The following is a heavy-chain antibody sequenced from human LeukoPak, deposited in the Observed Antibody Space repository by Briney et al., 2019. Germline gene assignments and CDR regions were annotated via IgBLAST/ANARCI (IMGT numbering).Heavy chain of an antibody. CDR1: GGSVSSYY. CDR2: IYYSGST. V-gene: IGHV4-59*02. CDR3: ARDGGYCSGGSCSFDY. Sequence: SETLSLTCTVSGGSVSSYYWSWIRQPPGKGLEWIGDIYYSGSTNYNPSLKSRVTISIDTSKNQFSLKLSSVTAADTAVYYCARDGGYCSGGSCSFDYWGQGTLVTVSS. D-gene: IGHD2-15*01. J-gene: IGHJ4*02.